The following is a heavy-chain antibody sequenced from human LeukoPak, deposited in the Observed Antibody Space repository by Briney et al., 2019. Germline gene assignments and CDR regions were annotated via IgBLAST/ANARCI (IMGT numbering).Heavy chain of an antibody. V-gene: IGHV3-30*04. CDR3: ARFYANEWELPH. J-gene: IGHJ4*02. D-gene: IGHD1-26*01. CDR1: GLTFSSYA. Sequence: GGSLRLSCAASGLTFSSYAMHWARQAPGKGLEWVAVISYDGSNKYYADSVKGRFTISRDNSKNTLYLQMNSLRAEDTAVYYCARFYANEWELPHWGQGTLVTVSS. CDR2: ISYDGSNK.